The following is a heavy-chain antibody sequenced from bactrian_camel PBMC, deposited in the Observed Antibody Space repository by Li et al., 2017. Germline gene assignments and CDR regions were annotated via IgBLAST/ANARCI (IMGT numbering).Heavy chain of an antibody. CDR2: IGRDDAT. CDR1: GYAISMRC. CDR3: VAGPNRAGESWCNLHTAFSG. V-gene: IGHV3S53*01. Sequence: HVQLVESGGGSVQAGGSLRLSCAGGGYAISMRCMAWFRQIPGKEREGVATIGRDDATIYADAVKGRFTISKDNAKNTFYLEMKGLKPEDTAMYYCVAGPNRAGESWCNLHTAFSGWGQGTQVTVS. J-gene: IGHJ4*01. D-gene: IGHD5*01.